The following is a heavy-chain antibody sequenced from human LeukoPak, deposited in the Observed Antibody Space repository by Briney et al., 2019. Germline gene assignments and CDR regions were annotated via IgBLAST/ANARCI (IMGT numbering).Heavy chain of an antibody. V-gene: IGHV4-61*01. CDR3: ARGVATFDY. Sequence: SETLSLTCIVSGGSISSSSYYWSWIRQPPGKGLEWIGYIYYSGSTNYNPSLKSRVTISVDTSKNQFSLKLNSVTAADTAVYFRARGVATFDYWGQGTLVTVSS. J-gene: IGHJ4*02. CDR2: IYYSGST. D-gene: IGHD5-12*01. CDR1: GGSISSSSYY.